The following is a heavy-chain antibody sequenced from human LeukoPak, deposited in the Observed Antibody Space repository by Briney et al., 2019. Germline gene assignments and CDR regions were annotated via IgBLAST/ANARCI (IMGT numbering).Heavy chain of an antibody. J-gene: IGHJ5*02. Sequence: GGSLRLSCAASGVTFSSYAMSWVRQAAGKGLEWVSRINSDGSTTNYADSVKGRFTISRDNAENTMYLQMNSLRVEDTAVYYCTRRVSATRWFDPWGQGTLVTVSS. CDR3: TRRVSATRWFDP. CDR1: GVTFSSYA. V-gene: IGHV3-74*01. CDR2: INSDGSTT. D-gene: IGHD2-15*01.